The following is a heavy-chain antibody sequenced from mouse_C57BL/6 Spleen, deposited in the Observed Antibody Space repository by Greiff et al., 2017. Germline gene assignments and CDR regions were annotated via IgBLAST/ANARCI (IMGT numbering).Heavy chain of an antibody. Sequence: QVQLKQSGAELVRPGASVTLSCKASGYTFTDYEMHWVKQTPVHGLEWIGAIDPETGGTAYNQKFKGKAILTADKSSSTAYMELRSLTSEDSAVYYCTGAYYSKESDYWGQGTTLTVSS. J-gene: IGHJ2*01. CDR3: TGAYYSKESDY. CDR1: GYTFTDYE. CDR2: IDPETGGT. D-gene: IGHD2-5*01. V-gene: IGHV1-15*01.